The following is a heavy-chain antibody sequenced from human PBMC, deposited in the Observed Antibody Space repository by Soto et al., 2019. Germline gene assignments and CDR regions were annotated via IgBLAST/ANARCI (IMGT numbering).Heavy chain of an antibody. CDR1: GYTFTSYG. Sequence: QVQLVQSGAEVKKPGASVKVSCKASGYTFTSYGISWVRQAPGQGLEWMGWISAYNGNTNYAQKLQGRVTMTTDTSTSTAYMGLRSLRSDDTAVYYCASHCSSTSCYGRAGGYWGQGTLVTVSS. J-gene: IGHJ4*02. D-gene: IGHD2-2*01. V-gene: IGHV1-18*01. CDR3: ASHCSSTSCYGRAGGY. CDR2: ISAYNGNT.